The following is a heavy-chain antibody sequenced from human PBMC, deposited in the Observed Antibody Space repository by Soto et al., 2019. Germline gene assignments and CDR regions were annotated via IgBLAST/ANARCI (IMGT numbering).Heavy chain of an antibody. CDR3: ARVGGGLASLGYYGMDV. Sequence: GASVKVSCKASGYTFIDYYIHWVRQAPGQGLEWMGWINPNSGGTNYAQRFQGWVTMTRDRSISTAYMELSRLKSDDTAVYYCARVGGGLASLGYYGMDVWGQGTTVTVSS. V-gene: IGHV1-2*04. CDR2: INPNSGGT. CDR1: GYTFIDYY. J-gene: IGHJ6*02. D-gene: IGHD3-10*01.